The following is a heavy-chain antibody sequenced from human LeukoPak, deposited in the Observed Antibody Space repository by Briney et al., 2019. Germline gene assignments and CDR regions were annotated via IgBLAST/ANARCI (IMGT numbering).Heavy chain of an antibody. CDR3: ARDRGGSGSVEYIQH. CDR1: GYTFTSYG. J-gene: IGHJ1*01. D-gene: IGHD3-10*01. Sequence: ASVKVSCKASGYTFTSYGISWVRQAPGQGLEWMGWISAYNGNTNYAQKLQGRVTMTTDTSTSTAYMELRSLRSDDTAVYYCARDRGGSGSVEYIQHWGQGTLVTVSS. V-gene: IGHV1-18*01. CDR2: ISAYNGNT.